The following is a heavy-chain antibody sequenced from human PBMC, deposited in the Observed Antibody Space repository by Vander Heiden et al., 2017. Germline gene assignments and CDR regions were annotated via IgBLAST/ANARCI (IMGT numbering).Heavy chain of an antibody. Sequence: EVQLLESGGGLVQPGGSLRLSCAASGFTLSSYAMSWVRQGPGKGLEWVSGISGYSDNTYYADSVKGRFTISRDNSKNTLYLQMNSLRAEDTAVYFCAKMHSSSFPYCFEYWGQGTLVTVSS. CDR3: AKMHSSSFPYCFEY. J-gene: IGHJ4*02. CDR1: GFTLSSYA. CDR2: ISGYSDNT. D-gene: IGHD6-13*01. V-gene: IGHV3-23*01.